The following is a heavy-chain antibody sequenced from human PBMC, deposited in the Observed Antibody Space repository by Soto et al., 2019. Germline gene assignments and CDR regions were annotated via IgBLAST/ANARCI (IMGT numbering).Heavy chain of an antibody. J-gene: IGHJ6*02. CDR3: SWFIMVGGWFDPNYYHGMDV. D-gene: IGHD6-19*01. CDR2: ISGYNGNT. V-gene: IGHV1-18*01. Sequence: QVQLVQSGAEVKKPGASVTVSCKTSGYTFSNYGINWVRQAPGQGLEWMGWISGYNGNTNYAQTVQGRVTMTTDTPTGTVYMELRSLKSDDTAIYYCSWFIMVGGWFDPNYYHGMDVWGQGTTVTVSS. CDR1: GYTFSNYG.